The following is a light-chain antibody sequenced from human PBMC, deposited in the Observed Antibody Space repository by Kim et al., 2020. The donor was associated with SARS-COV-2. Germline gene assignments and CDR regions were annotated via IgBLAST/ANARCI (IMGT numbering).Light chain of an antibody. Sequence: IVMTQSPDSLAVSLGESATINCKSSQSVLYSSNNENYLAWYQQKPRQPPKLLIYWASTRESGVPDRFSGSGSGTDFTLTISSLQAEDVAVYYCQQYYTSPYPFGQGTKLEI. V-gene: IGKV4-1*01. J-gene: IGKJ2*01. CDR3: QQYYTSPYP. CDR1: QSVLYSSNNENY. CDR2: WAS.